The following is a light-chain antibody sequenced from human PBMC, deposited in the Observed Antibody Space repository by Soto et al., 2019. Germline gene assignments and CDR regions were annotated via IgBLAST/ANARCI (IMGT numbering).Light chain of an antibody. CDR2: GTS. V-gene: IGKV3-15*01. CDR1: QSVSTH. CDR3: QQYNSYSRT. J-gene: IGKJ1*01. Sequence: EIVMTQSPATLSVSPGEGATLSCRASQSVSTHLAWYQQIPGQAPRLLIYGTSTRAAGIPARFSGRGSGTEFTFTISSLQPDDFATYYCQQYNSYSRTFGQGTKVDI.